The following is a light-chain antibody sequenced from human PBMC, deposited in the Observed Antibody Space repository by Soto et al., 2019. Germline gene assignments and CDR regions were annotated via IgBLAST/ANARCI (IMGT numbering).Light chain of an antibody. V-gene: IGKV1-27*01. CDR2: GAS. CDR1: QDISHF. J-gene: IGKJ1*01. CDR3: QQYNKDSPAT. Sequence: DIQLTQSPSSLSASVGDRVTFTCRASQDISHFLAWYQQRPGEVPRLLVYGASTLQSGVPSRFSGSGFGTDFTLTITTLQPEDVATYYCQQYNKDSPATFGPRTKVEI.